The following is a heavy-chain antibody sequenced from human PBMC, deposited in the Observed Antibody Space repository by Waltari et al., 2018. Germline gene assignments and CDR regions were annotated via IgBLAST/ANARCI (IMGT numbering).Heavy chain of an antibody. CDR3: ARGSKEQQLVLT. D-gene: IGHD6-13*01. CDR1: GFTFSSHW. CDR2: IKSDGSRT. J-gene: IGHJ5*02. V-gene: IGHV3-74*01. Sequence: EVKMVESGGGLVQPGGSLRLSCAASGFTFSSHWRHWVGQAPGRGLVWVSRIKSDGSRTSSAYSVKGRFTISRDNAKNTLYLQMNSLRAEDTAVYYCARGSKEQQLVLTWGQGTLVTVSS.